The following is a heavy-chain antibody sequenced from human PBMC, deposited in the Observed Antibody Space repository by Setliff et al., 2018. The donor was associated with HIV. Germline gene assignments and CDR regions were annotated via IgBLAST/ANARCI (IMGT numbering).Heavy chain of an antibody. CDR2: IYYSGST. V-gene: IGHV4-59*08. J-gene: IGHJ4*02. Sequence: SETLSLTCTVSGGSISSYYWNWIRQPPGKGLEWIGYIYYSGSTNYKPSLKSRVTISVDMSKNQFSLRLSSVTAADTAVYYCARRWGEAFDYRGQGTLVTVSS. D-gene: IGHD1-26*01. CDR1: GGSISSYY. CDR3: ARRWGEAFDY.